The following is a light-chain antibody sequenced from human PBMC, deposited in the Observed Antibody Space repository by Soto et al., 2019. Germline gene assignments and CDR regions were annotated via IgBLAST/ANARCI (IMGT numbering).Light chain of an antibody. CDR2: DAS. CDR3: QQYNTYSRT. J-gene: IGKJ1*01. CDR1: QSISIW. V-gene: IGKV1-5*01. Sequence: DIQMTQSPSTLSASVGDRVTITCRASQSISIWLAWFQQKPGKAPKVLIYDASSLESGVPSRFSGSGSGTEFTLTINSLQPDDFATYYCQQYNTYSRTFGQGTTVEIK.